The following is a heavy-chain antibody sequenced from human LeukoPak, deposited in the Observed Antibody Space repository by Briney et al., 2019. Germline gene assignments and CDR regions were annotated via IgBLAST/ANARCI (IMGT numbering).Heavy chain of an antibody. CDR2: ISPSGGST. J-gene: IGHJ5*02. V-gene: IGHV1-46*01. CDR1: GYTFTSYY. CDR3: ARTIAAAGSLVWFDP. Sequence: ASVKVSCKASGYTFTSYYMHWVRQAPGQGLEWMGIISPSGGSTSYAQKFQGRVTMTRDTSTSTVYMELSSLRSEDTAVYYCARTIAAAGSLVWFDPWGQGTLVTVSS. D-gene: IGHD6-13*01.